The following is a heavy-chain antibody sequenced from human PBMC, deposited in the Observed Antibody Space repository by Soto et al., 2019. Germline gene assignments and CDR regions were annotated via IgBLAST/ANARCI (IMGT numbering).Heavy chain of an antibody. CDR3: ARMYSSGSGWFHP. J-gene: IGHJ5*02. V-gene: IGHV4-31*03. CDR2: FYSSGSI. Sequence: SKTLPLTCFVSGYSITAGGYYWSWIRHHPGKGLEWIGSFYSSGSIIYNPSLRSRVSISGDTSSNQFSMSLTSVTAADTARYYCARMYSSGSGWFHPWGQGTLVTVSS. D-gene: IGHD6-19*01. CDR1: GYSITAGGYY.